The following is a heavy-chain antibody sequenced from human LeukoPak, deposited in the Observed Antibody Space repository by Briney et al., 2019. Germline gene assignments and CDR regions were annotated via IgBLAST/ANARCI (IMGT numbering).Heavy chain of an antibody. CDR1: GFTFSLYA. J-gene: IGHJ4*02. CDR2: ITSNGDST. D-gene: IGHD6-19*01. Sequence: GGSLRLSCAASGFTFSLYAIHWVRQAPGKGLQFVSAITSNGDSTYYANSVQGRFTISRDNSKNTLYLQMGSLRVEDTAVYYCARVAVPGDLDYWGQGTLVTVSS. V-gene: IGHV3-64*01. CDR3: ARVAVPGDLDY.